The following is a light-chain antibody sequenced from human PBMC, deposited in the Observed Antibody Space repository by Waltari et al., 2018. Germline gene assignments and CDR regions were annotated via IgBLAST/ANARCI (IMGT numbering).Light chain of an antibody. CDR3: CSYAGSYTVL. CDR2: DVF. J-gene: IGLJ2*01. Sequence: QSALTQPRSVSGSPGQSVTFSCTGTSNDVGGYNHVSWYQQSPGKAPKPMIYDVFNRPSGVPDSFAGSKSGNPASLTVAGLQAADEADYYCCSYAGSYTVLFGGGTKLTVL. V-gene: IGLV2-11*01. CDR1: SNDVGGYNH.